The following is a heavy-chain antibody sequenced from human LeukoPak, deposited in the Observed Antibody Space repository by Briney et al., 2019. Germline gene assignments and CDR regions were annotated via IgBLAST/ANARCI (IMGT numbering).Heavy chain of an antibody. V-gene: IGHV5-51*01. D-gene: IGHD1-1*01. CDR3: ARLYNWNDGFDH. CDR1: GYSFTSYW. CDR2: IYPGDSET. Sequence: GESLKISCKGPGYSFTSYWIAWVRQMPGKGLEWMGIIYPGDSETRYSPSFSPSFQGQVTISADKSISTAYLQWSSLKASDTAMYYCARLYNWNDGFDHWGQGTLVTVSS. J-gene: IGHJ4*02.